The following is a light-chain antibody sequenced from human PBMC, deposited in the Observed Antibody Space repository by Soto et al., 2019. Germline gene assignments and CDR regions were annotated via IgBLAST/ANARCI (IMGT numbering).Light chain of an antibody. V-gene: IGLV2-14*01. CDR2: DVS. J-gene: IGLJ1*01. Sequence: QSVLTQPASVSGSPGQSITISCTGTSSDVGGYNYVSWYQQHPGKAPKLMIYDVSNRPSGVSNRFSGSKSGNTASLTISGLQAEDAADYYCSSYTSSSNTYVFGTGTKLTVL. CDR1: SSDVGGYNY. CDR3: SSYTSSSNTYV.